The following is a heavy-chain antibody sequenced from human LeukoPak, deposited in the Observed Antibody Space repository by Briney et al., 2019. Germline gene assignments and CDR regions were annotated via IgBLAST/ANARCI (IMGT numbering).Heavy chain of an antibody. CDR2: INHSGIT. CDR3: ARGEPGGRDY. CDR1: GGSFSTYY. Sequence: SETLSLTCAVHGGSFSTYYWNWIRQPPGKGLEWIGEINHSGITNYNPSLKSRVIISVDTSKKQSSLRLTSVTAADTAVYYCARGEPGGRDYWGQGTLVTVSS. J-gene: IGHJ4*02. V-gene: IGHV4-34*01. D-gene: IGHD3-10*01.